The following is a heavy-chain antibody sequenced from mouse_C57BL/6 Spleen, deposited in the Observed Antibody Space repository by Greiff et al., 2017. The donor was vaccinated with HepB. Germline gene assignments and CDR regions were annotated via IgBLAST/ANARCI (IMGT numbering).Heavy chain of an antibody. Sequence: VQLKQSGPGLVKPSQSLSLTCSVTGYSITSGYYWNWIRQFPGNKLEWMGYISYDGSNNYNPSLKNRISITRDTSKNQFFLKLNSVTTEDTATYDCASGGDYDGYAMDYWGQGTSVTVSS. CDR1: GYSITSGYY. D-gene: IGHD2-4*01. CDR2: ISYDGSN. J-gene: IGHJ4*01. V-gene: IGHV3-6*01. CDR3: ASGGDYDGYAMDY.